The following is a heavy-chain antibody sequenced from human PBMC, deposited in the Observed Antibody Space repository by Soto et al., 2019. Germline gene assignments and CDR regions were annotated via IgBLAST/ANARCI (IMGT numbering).Heavy chain of an antibody. V-gene: IGHV4-30-4*01. CDR1: GGSISSGDYY. Sequence: SETLSLTCTVSGGSISSGDYYWSWIRQPPGKGLEWIGYIYYSGSTYYNPSLKSRVTISVDTSKNQFSLKLSSVTAADTAVYYCAREEWFGVNYYGMDVWGQGTTVTVSS. D-gene: IGHD3-10*01. CDR3: AREEWFGVNYYGMDV. J-gene: IGHJ6*02. CDR2: IYYSGST.